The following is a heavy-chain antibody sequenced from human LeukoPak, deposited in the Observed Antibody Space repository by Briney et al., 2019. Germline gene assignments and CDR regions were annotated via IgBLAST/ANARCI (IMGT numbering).Heavy chain of an antibody. CDR3: ARCTYYYGSRSCSPFDY. Sequence: GASVKVSCKASGYTFTGYYIHGVRQAPGQGLEWMGCINPNSGSPNYAQKFQGRVTLTRDTSITTAYMELSRLRSDDTAVYYCARCTYYYGSRSCSPFDYWGQGTLVTVSS. CDR1: GYTFTGYY. CDR2: INPNSGSP. V-gene: IGHV1-2*02. D-gene: IGHD3-10*01. J-gene: IGHJ4*02.